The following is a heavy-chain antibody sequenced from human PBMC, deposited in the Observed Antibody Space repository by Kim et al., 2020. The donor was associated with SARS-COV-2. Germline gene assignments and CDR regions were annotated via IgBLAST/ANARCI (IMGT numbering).Heavy chain of an antibody. J-gene: IGHJ5*02. CDR1: GFTFSSYA. CDR3: AKDLMITFGGVIVLSNWFDP. Sequence: GGSLRLSCAASGFTFSSYAMSWVRQAPGKGLEWVSAISGSGGSTYYADSVKGRFTISRDNSKNTLYLQMNSLRAEDTAVYYCAKDLMITFGGVIVLSNWFDPWGQGTLVTVSS. D-gene: IGHD3-16*02. V-gene: IGHV3-23*01. CDR2: ISGSGGST.